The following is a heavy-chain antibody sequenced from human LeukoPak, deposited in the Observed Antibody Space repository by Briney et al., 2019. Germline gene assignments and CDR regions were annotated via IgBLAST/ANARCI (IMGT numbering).Heavy chain of an antibody. CDR3: ARDAGYGIYSIFDY. D-gene: IGHD2-8*01. V-gene: IGHV3-48*03. Sequence: PGGSLRLSCADSRFTFISYEMNLVCQAPGKGLEWVSYISSSGSTIYYADSVKGRFTISRDNAKNSLYLQLNILRAEDTAVYYCARDAGYGIYSIFDYWGQGTLVTVSS. J-gene: IGHJ4*02. CDR2: ISSSGSTI. CDR1: RFTFISYE.